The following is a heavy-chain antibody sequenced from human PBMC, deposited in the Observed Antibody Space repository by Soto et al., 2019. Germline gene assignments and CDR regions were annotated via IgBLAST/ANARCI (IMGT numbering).Heavy chain of an antibody. V-gene: IGHV4-31*03. Sequence: SETLSLTCTVSGGSISSGGYYWSWIRQHPGKGLEWIGYIYYSGSTYYNPSLKSRVTISVDTSKNQFSLKLSSVTAADTAVYYCARGRLRDPFDYWGQGTLVTVSS. CDR2: IYYSGST. CDR3: ARGRLRDPFDY. J-gene: IGHJ4*02. CDR1: GGSISSGGYY.